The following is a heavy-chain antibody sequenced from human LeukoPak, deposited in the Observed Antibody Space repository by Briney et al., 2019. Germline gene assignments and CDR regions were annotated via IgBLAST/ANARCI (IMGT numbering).Heavy chain of an antibody. V-gene: IGHV3-21*01. D-gene: IGHD6-6*01. CDR2: VSSGTGSYI. J-gene: IGHJ4*02. CDR1: GFSFSSYS. CDR3: ARCSGVFGSSGY. Sequence: GGSLRLSCVASGFSFSSYSMNWVRQAPGKGLEWVSTVSSGTGSYIYYADSVRGRFTISRDNAKNSLYLQMNSLRAEDTAVYYCARCSGVFGSSGYWGQGTLVTVSS.